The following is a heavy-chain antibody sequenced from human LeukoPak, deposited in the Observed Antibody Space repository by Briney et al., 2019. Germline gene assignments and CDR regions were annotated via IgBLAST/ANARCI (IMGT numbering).Heavy chain of an antibody. V-gene: IGHV4-39*01. CDR2: IYYSGST. Sequence: SGTLSLTCTVSGGSISGSSYYWGWIRQPPGKGLEWIGSIYYSGSTYYNPSLKSRVTISVDTSKNQFSLKLSSVTAADTAVYYCARVRYSGYDYDDYWGQGTLVTVSS. CDR1: GGSISGSSYY. D-gene: IGHD5-12*01. J-gene: IGHJ4*02. CDR3: ARVRYSGYDYDDY.